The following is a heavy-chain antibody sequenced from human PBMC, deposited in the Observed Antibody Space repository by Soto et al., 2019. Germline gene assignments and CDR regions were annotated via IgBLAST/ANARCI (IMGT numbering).Heavy chain of an antibody. J-gene: IGHJ4*02. CDR3: ARLVLFGAPWYNWNYGPANTYFDY. CDR2: IYYSGST. Sequence: SETLSLTCTVSGGSISSSSYYWGWIRQPPGKGLEWIGSIYYSGSTYYNPSLKSRVTISVDTSKNQFSLKLSSVTAADTAVYYCARLVLFGAPWYNWNYGPANTYFDYWGQGTLVTVSS. D-gene: IGHD1-7*01. CDR1: GGSISSSSYY. V-gene: IGHV4-39*01.